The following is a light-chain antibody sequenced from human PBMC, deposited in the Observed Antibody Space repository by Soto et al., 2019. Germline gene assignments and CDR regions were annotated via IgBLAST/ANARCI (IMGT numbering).Light chain of an antibody. J-gene: IGLJ1*01. CDR3: SSYTSSSTYV. Sequence: QSVLTQPASVSGSPGQSITISCTGTSGDIGHYNYVSWYQQHPGKAPKLMIYEVSNRPSGVSNRFSGSKSGNTASLTISGLQTEDEADYYCSSYTSSSTYVFXTGTKLTVL. CDR2: EVS. V-gene: IGLV2-14*01. CDR1: SGDIGHYNY.